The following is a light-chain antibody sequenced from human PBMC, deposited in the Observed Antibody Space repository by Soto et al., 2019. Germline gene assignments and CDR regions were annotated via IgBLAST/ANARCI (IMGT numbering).Light chain of an antibody. CDR2: KAS. V-gene: IGKV1-5*03. J-gene: IGKJ1*01. CDR1: QSINGW. CDR3: HQYHNFPRT. Sequence: DIQLTQSPSTLSASVGDRVTITCRASQSINGWLAWHQQKPGQAPNLLIYKASTLESGVPSRFSGSGSGTEFTLTVSSLQPDDFATYYCHQYHNFPRTFGQGTKVDIK.